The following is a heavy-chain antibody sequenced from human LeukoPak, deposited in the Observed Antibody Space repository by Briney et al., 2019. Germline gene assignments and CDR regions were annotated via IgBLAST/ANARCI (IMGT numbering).Heavy chain of an antibody. Sequence: GESLKISCKGSGYSFTSYWIGWVRQTPGKGLEWMGVIYPGDSRTRYNPSFEGQVTISADKSINTAYLQWSSLKASDTAMYYCACREFYSPWPGPWGQGTQVTVSS. V-gene: IGHV5-51*01. CDR3: ACREFYSPWPGP. CDR2: IYPGDSRT. J-gene: IGHJ5*02. D-gene: IGHD5-18*01. CDR1: GYSFTSYW.